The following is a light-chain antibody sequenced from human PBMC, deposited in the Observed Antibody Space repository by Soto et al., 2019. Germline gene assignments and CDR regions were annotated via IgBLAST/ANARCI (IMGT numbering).Light chain of an antibody. CDR1: SSNIGTNA. V-gene: IGLV1-44*01. Sequence: QAVVTQPPSASGTPGQRVTISCSGGSSNIGTNAVNWYQQLPGTAPKLLIYNNNQRPSGVPDRFSGSKSGTSASLAISVLQSEDEADYYCAAWDDSLNGYVFGTGTKVTVL. J-gene: IGLJ1*01. CDR2: NNN. CDR3: AAWDDSLNGYV.